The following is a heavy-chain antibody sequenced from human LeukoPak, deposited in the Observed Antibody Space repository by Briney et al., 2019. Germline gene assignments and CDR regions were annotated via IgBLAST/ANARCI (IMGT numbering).Heavy chain of an antibody. CDR1: GGSISSSNW. V-gene: IGHV4-4*02. CDR2: IYHSGST. Sequence: SETLSLTCAVSGGSISSSNWWSWVRQPPGKGLEWIGEIYHSGSTNYNPSLKSRVTISVDKSKNQFSLKLSSVTAADTAVYYCARGRGYCSGGSCYFFVRAVYYFDYWGQGTLVTVSS. D-gene: IGHD2-15*01. J-gene: IGHJ4*02. CDR3: ARGRGYCSGGSCYFFVRAVYYFDY.